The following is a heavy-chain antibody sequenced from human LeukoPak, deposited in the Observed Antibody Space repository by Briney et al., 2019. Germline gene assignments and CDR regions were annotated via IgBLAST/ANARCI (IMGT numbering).Heavy chain of an antibody. D-gene: IGHD4-17*01. CDR2: ISGSSATI. V-gene: IGHV3-48*02. J-gene: IGHJ4*02. Sequence: GGSLRLSCAASGFTFSSYNMNWVRQAPGKGLEWVSHISGSSATIYYADSVKGRFTISRDNAKNSLYLQMNSLRDEDTAVYYCARLTTTVTTPFDYWGQGTLVTVSS. CDR1: GFTFSSYN. CDR3: ARLTTTVTTPFDY.